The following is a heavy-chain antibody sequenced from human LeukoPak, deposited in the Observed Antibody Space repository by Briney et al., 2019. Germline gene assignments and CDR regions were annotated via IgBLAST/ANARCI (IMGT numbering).Heavy chain of an antibody. CDR1: GFTFSTYS. D-gene: IGHD3-10*01. J-gene: IGHJ6*03. V-gene: IGHV3-48*04. CDR3: ARGPYASGTYGRRGWVHYMDV. CDR2: ISAASRGI. Sequence: GGSLRLSCAASGFTFSTYSMSWVRQAPGKGLEWISHISAASRGIYYADSVKGRFTISRDNAKNSLYLLMNSLRAEDTALYYCARGPYASGTYGRRGWVHYMDVWGKGTTVTISS.